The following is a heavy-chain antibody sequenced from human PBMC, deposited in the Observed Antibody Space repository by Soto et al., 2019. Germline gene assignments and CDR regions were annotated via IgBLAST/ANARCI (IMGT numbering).Heavy chain of an antibody. J-gene: IGHJ4*02. D-gene: IGHD3-9*01. CDR3: ARDRPFYDILTGYYSFDY. V-gene: IGHV1-18*01. CDR2: ISAYNGNT. Sequence: GASVKVSCKASGYTFTSYGISWVRQAPGQGLEWMGWISAYNGNTNFAQKLQGRVTMTTDTSTSTAYMELRSLRSDDTAVYYCARDRPFYDILTGYYSFDYWGQGTLVTVSS. CDR1: GYTFTSYG.